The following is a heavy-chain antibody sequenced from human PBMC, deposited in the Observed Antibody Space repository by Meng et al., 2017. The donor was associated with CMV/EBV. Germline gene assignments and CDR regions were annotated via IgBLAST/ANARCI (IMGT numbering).Heavy chain of an antibody. CDR3: ARDSSYYFWSGQAYYYYGVDV. CDR1: GDTFSSYA. D-gene: IGHD3-3*01. Sequence: SVKVSCKASGDTFSSYAISWVRQAPGQGLEWMGGIIPIFGTANYAQKFQGRVTITTDESTSTAYMELSSLRSEDTAVYYCARDSSYYFWSGQAYYYYGVDVWGQGTTVTVSS. J-gene: IGHJ6*02. V-gene: IGHV1-69*05. CDR2: IIPIFGTA.